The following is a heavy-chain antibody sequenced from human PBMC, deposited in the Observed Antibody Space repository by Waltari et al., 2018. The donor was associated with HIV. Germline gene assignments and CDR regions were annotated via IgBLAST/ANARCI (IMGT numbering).Heavy chain of an antibody. CDR3: ARHALRVGAAYWNFDL. V-gene: IGHV4-39*01. CDR2: IYYTGRA. CDR1: GGPVSSSRYF. Sequence: QLQLQESGPGLVTPSETLSLTCTVPGGPVSSSRYFWGWIRQPPGKGLEWVGRIYYTGRAYYNPSLKSRVTISVDTSKNQFSLKVTSVTAADTAVYYCARHALRVGAAYWNFDLWGRGTLVTVSS. D-gene: IGHD1-26*01. J-gene: IGHJ2*01.